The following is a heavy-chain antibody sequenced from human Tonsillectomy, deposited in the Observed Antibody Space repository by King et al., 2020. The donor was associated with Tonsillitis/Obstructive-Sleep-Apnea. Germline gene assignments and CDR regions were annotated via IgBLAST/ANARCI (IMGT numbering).Heavy chain of an antibody. J-gene: IGHJ6*03. CDR2: FYSSGSS. Sequence: VPLQESGPGLVKPSETLSLTCTVSGGSINSYYWTWLRQPPGKGLEWVGFFYSSGSSKYNPYLKSRVTMSVDTSKNQFSLRLRSVTVADTAVYYCARLITIFGVINSAYYYYMDVWGKGTTVTVSS. D-gene: IGHD3-3*01. V-gene: IGHV4-59*01. CDR1: GGSINSYY. CDR3: ARLITIFGVINSAYYYYMDV.